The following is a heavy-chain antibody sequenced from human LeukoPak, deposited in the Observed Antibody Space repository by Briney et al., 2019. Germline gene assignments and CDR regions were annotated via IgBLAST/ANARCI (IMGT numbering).Heavy chain of an antibody. V-gene: IGHV1-18*01. CDR1: GYIFTNYG. CDR3: ARDSRYYYDSSGYYVQSV. D-gene: IGHD3-22*01. J-gene: IGHJ4*02. Sequence: ASVKVSCKALGYIFTNYGISWVRQAPGQGLEWMGWISAYNDNTNYAQKLQDRVTMTTDTSTSTAYMELRSLRSDDTAVYYCARDSRYYYDSSGYYVQSVWGQGTLVTVSS. CDR2: ISAYNDNT.